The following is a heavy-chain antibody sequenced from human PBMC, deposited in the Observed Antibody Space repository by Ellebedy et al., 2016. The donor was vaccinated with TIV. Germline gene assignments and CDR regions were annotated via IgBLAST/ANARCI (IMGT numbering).Heavy chain of an antibody. D-gene: IGHD5-12*01. CDR2: IIPIFGEA. J-gene: IGHJ4*02. CDR3: ARAESGGYAWDY. Sequence: AASVKVSCKASGGTFSSYVISWVRQAPGQGLEWMGGIIPIFGEANYAQTCQCSVSIPADDSTSTAYMELSGLRSEDTAVYFCARAESGGYAWDYWGQGTLVTVSS. CDR1: GGTFSSYV. V-gene: IGHV1-69*13.